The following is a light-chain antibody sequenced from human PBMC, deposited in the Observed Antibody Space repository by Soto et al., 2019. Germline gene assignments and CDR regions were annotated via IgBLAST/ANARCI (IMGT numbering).Light chain of an antibody. CDR2: EVN. V-gene: IGLV2-23*02. J-gene: IGLJ1*01. Sequence: QSALTQPASVSGSPGQSITISYTGTSSDIGSYNLVSWFQQHPGKAPKVMIYEVNKRPSGVSNRFSGSKSGNTTSLTISGLQAGDEADYYCCSYAGSSTFVFGTGTKVTVL. CDR3: CSYAGSSTFV. CDR1: SSDIGSYNL.